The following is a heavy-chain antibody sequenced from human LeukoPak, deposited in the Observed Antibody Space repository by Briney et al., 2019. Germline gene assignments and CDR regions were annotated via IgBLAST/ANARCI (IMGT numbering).Heavy chain of an antibody. Sequence: ASVKVSCKASGYTFTSYGISWVRQAHGQGLEWMGWISAYNGNTTYAQKLQGRVTMTTDTSTSTAYKELRSLKSDDTAVFYCARELGYDFWSGDSGFDYWGQGTLVTVSS. J-gene: IGHJ4*02. V-gene: IGHV1-18*01. CDR1: GYTFTSYG. CDR2: ISAYNGNT. CDR3: ARELGYDFWSGDSGFDY. D-gene: IGHD3-3*01.